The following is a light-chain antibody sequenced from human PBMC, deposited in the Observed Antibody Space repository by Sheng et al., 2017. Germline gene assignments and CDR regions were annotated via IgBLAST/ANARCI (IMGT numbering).Light chain of an antibody. CDR2: AAF. J-gene: IGKJ2*01. V-gene: IGKV1-NL1*01. CDR1: QGITTS. Sequence: DIQMTQSPSSLSASVGDRVTITCRASQGITTSLAWYQQKPGKAPKLLVYAAFKLESGVPARFSGGGSGTYFTLTISGLQPEDFAVYYCQQYGSSPPKYTFGQGTKLEIK. CDR3: QQYGSSPPKYT.